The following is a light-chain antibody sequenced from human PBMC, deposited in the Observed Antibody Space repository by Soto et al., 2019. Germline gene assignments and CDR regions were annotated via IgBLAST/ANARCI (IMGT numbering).Light chain of an antibody. V-gene: IGKV1-5*01. CDR3: QHYNSYSEA. CDR1: QTLNSQ. CDR2: DAS. Sequence: DIKMTQSPSTLSASVGDRVTITCRASQTLNSQLAWYQQKPGNAPNLLIYDASTLESGVPSRFSGSGSGTEFTLTISSLQPDDFATYYCQHYNSYSEAFGQGTKVDIK. J-gene: IGKJ1*01.